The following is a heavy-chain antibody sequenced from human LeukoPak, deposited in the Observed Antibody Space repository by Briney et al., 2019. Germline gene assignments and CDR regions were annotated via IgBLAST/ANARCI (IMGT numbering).Heavy chain of an antibody. Sequence: PSETLSLTCAVYGGSFSGYYWSWIRQPPGKGLEWIGEINHSGSTNYNPSLKSRVTISVDTSKNQFSLKLSSVTAADTAVYYCARGRGRLRSPIDYWGQGTLVTVSS. CDR1: GGSFSGYY. D-gene: IGHD4-17*01. J-gene: IGHJ4*02. CDR3: ARGRGRLRSPIDY. CDR2: INHSGST. V-gene: IGHV4-34*01.